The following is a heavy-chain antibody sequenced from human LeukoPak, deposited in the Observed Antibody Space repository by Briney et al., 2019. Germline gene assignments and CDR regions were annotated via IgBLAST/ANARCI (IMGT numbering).Heavy chain of an antibody. Sequence: TSETLSLTCAVYGGSFSGYYWSWIRQPPGKGLEWIGEINHSGSTNYNPSLKSRVTISVDTSKNQFSLKLSSVTAADTAVYYCARGYSSSWYGPFDYWGQGTLVTVSS. V-gene: IGHV4-34*01. CDR3: ARGYSSSWYGPFDY. J-gene: IGHJ4*02. CDR1: GGSFSGYY. CDR2: INHSGST. D-gene: IGHD6-13*01.